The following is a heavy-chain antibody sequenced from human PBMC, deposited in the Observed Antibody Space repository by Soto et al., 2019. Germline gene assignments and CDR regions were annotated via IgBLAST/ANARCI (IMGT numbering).Heavy chain of an antibody. J-gene: IGHJ4*02. CDR1: GFTFSDYY. Sequence: PGGSLRLSCAASGFTFSDYYMSWIRQAPGKGLEWVSYISSSSSYTNYADSVKGRFTISRDNAKNSLYLQMNSLRAEDTAVYYCARSGGPHGIAEYYFDYWGQGTLVTVSS. CDR3: ARSGGPHGIAEYYFDY. D-gene: IGHD6-13*01. V-gene: IGHV3-11*06. CDR2: ISSSSSYT.